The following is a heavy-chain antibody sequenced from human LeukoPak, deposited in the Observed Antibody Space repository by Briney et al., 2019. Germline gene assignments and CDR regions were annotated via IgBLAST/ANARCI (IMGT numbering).Heavy chain of an antibody. CDR2: IYYSGST. J-gene: IGHJ3*02. V-gene: IGHV4-39*02. Sequence: PSETLSLTCTVSGGSISSSSYYWGWIRQPPGKGLEWIGSIYYSGSTYYNPSLKSRVIISVDTSKNHSSLKLSSVTAADTAVFFSARLAAGIAVAVHPFDTWGQGTLVTVSS. CDR3: ARLAAGIAVAVHPFDT. D-gene: IGHD6-19*01. CDR1: GGSISSSSYY.